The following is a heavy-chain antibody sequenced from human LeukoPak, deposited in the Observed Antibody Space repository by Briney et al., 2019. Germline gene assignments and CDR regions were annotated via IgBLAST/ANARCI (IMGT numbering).Heavy chain of an antibody. V-gene: IGHV4-34*01. Sequence: SATLSLTCTVYGGSFSDYYWTWIRQPPGTWLEWIGEINHSGRTNYNASLRSRVTISIDTSMKQFSLKLSSVTAADSPVYYCARLSSGLDAWGQGTLVTVSS. CDR2: INHSGRT. D-gene: IGHD3-22*01. CDR3: ARLSSGLDA. CDR1: GGSFSDYY. J-gene: IGHJ5*02.